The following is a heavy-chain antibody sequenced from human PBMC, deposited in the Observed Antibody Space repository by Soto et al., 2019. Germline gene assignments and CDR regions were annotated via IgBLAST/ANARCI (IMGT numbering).Heavy chain of an antibody. Sequence: GGSLRLSCAASGFTFSSYWMSWVRQAPGKALEWVANIKQDGSEKYYVDSVKGRFTISRDNAKNSLYLQMNSLRAEDTAVYYCAARAYYYGSGSYYNGGAVDYWGQGTLVTVSS. J-gene: IGHJ4*02. CDR1: GFTFSSYW. CDR2: IKQDGSEK. D-gene: IGHD3-10*01. CDR3: AARAYYYGSGSYYNGGAVDY. V-gene: IGHV3-7*03.